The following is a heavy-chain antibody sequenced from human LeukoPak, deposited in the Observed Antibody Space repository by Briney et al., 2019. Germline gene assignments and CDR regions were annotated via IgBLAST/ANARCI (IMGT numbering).Heavy chain of an antibody. CDR3: ARDRSPLLWFGESPDY. D-gene: IGHD3-10*01. J-gene: IGHJ4*02. V-gene: IGHV3-7*03. CDR2: IGQDGSEK. Sequence: PGGSLRLSCAASEFTFSNYWMTWVRQAPGKGLEWVANIGQDGSEKYYLDSVKGRFTISRDNAKNSLYLQLNSLRAEDTAVYYCARDRSPLLWFGESPDYWGQGTLVTVSS. CDR1: EFTFSNYW.